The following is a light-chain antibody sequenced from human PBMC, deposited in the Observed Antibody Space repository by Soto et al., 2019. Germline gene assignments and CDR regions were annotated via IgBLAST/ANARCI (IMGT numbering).Light chain of an antibody. Sequence: EIILTQSPDTLSLSPGARGPLSCRARQTVSSNYLAWCQQRPGQAPRLLIYGASARAAGIPDRFSGSGSGTDFTLTITRLEPEESAVYFCQQYTGPPTTFGQGTRLEN. V-gene: IGKV3-20*01. CDR1: QTVSSNY. J-gene: IGKJ5*01. CDR2: GAS. CDR3: QQYTGPPTT.